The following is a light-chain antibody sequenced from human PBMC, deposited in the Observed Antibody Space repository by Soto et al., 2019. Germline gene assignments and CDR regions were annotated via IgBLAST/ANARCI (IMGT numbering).Light chain of an antibody. V-gene: IGLV3-21*02. CDR1: NIGSKS. J-gene: IGLJ2*01. CDR2: DDS. Sequence: SYELTQPPSVSVAPGQTARITCGRNNIGSKSVHWYQQKPGQAPVLVVYDDSDRPSAIPERFSGSNSGNTATLTISRVEVGDEADYYCQVWDSSSDVVFGGGTQLTVL. CDR3: QVWDSSSDVV.